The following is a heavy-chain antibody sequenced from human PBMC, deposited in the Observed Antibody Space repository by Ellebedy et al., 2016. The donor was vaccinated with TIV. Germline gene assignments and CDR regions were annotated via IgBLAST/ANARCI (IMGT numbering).Heavy chain of an antibody. V-gene: IGHV4-61*02. CDR3: ARAIAAAGNRTINY. J-gene: IGHJ4*02. CDR2: IYTSGST. D-gene: IGHD6-13*01. Sequence: SETLSLXXTVSGGSISSGSYYWSWIRQPAGKGLEWIGRIYTSGSTNYNPSLKSRVTMSVDTSKNQFSLKLSSVTAADTAVYYCARAIAAAGNRTINYWGQGTLVTVSS. CDR1: GGSISSGSYY.